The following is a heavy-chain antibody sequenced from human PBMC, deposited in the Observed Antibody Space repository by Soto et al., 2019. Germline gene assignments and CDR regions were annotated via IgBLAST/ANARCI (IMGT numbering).Heavy chain of an antibody. CDR2: IYPGDSDT. CDR3: ARGYCTTTICDPWFDP. Sequence: LKISCTGVGYSFTSYWIGWVRQMPGKGLEWMGIIYPGDSDTRYSPSFQGQVTISADKSITTAYLQWSSLKASDTAMYYCARGYCTTTICDPWFDPWGQGTLVTVSS. J-gene: IGHJ5*02. CDR1: GYSFTSYW. V-gene: IGHV5-51*01. D-gene: IGHD2-2*01.